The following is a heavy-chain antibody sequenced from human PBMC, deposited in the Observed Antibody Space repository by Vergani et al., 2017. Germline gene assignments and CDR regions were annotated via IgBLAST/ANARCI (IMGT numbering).Heavy chain of an antibody. V-gene: IGHV3-30*02. CDR3: GTNSWSQAFDL. J-gene: IGHJ3*01. CDR1: GLRFSSYG. D-gene: IGHD2/OR15-2a*01. CDR2: IRDDGSNK. Sequence: QVRLVESGGGVVQPGGSLRLSCVVSGLRFSSYGMHWVRQAPGKGLEWVAFIRDDGSNKYYGDSEKGRFTISRDNSKNTVYLQMNSLRADDTSVYYCGTNSWSQAFDLWGQGTRVTVS.